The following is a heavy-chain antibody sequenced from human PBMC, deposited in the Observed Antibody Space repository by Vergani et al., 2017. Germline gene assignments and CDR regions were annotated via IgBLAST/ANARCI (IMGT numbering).Heavy chain of an antibody. Sequence: EVQPVESGGGVVRPGGSLRLSCAASGFTFDDYGMSWVRQAPGKGLEWVSGINWNGGSTGYADSVKGRFTISRDNAKNSLYLQMNSLRAEDTALYYCARERNAYYDFWSGYYTQYYFDYWGQGTLVTVSS. J-gene: IGHJ4*02. CDR2: INWNGGST. V-gene: IGHV3-20*04. D-gene: IGHD3-3*01. CDR1: GFTFDDYG. CDR3: ARERNAYYDFWSGYYTQYYFDY.